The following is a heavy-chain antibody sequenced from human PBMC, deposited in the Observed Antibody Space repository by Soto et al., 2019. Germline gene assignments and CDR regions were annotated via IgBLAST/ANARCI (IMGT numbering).Heavy chain of an antibody. CDR2: IHHSGDT. Sequence: ETLSLTCAVSGGSMSFYSWSWIRQPPGKGLEWIGYIHHSGDTDYNPSLKSRVTISVDRPQNQLSLKLTSVTTADTAVYYCARAHCSNGICYAFDIWGPGTKVTVS. V-gene: IGHV4-59*01. CDR3: ARAHCSNGICYAFDI. J-gene: IGHJ3*02. CDR1: GGSMSFYS. D-gene: IGHD2-8*01.